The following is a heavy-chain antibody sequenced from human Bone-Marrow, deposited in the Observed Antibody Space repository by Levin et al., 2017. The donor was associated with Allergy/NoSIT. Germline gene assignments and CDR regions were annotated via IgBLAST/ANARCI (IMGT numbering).Heavy chain of an antibody. CDR2: IWYDGSNK. V-gene: IGHV3-33*01. D-gene: IGHD3-3*01. CDR1: GFTFSSYG. J-gene: IGHJ4*02. Sequence: SCAASGFTFSSYGMHWVRQAPGKGLEWVAVIWYDGSNKYYADSVKGRFTISRDNSKNTLYLQMNSLRAEDTAVYYCARDITISGDPGLDYWGQGTLVTVSS. CDR3: ARDITISGDPGLDY.